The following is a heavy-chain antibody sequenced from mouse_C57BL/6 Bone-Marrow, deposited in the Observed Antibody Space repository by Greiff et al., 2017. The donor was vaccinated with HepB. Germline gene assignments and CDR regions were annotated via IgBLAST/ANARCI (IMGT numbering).Heavy chain of an antibody. CDR3: ARQIEGLRLRGAY. CDR2: ISNGGGST. J-gene: IGHJ3*01. V-gene: IGHV5-12*01. CDR1: GFTFSDYY. D-gene: IGHD3-2*02. Sequence: EVKLVESGGGLVQPGGSLKLSCAASGFTFSDYYMSWVRQTPEKRLEWVAYISNGGGSTYYLDTVKGRFTISRDNAKNTLYLQMSRLKSEDTAMYYCARQIEGLRLRGAYWGQGTLVTVSA.